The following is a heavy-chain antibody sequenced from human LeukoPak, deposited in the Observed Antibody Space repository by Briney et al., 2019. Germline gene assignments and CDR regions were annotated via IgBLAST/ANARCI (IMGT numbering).Heavy chain of an antibody. J-gene: IGHJ6*03. D-gene: IGHD2-8*02. CDR3: AGTAGYYYYYYMDV. CDR2: ISSSGSTI. V-gene: IGHV3-11*04. CDR1: GVTFSDHY. Sequence: GGSLTLSCPASGVTFSDHYISWIRQAPGKGLEWVSYISSSGSTIYYADSVKGRFTISRDNAKNSLYLQMNSLRAEDTAVYYCAGTAGYYYYYYMDVWGKGTTVTVSS.